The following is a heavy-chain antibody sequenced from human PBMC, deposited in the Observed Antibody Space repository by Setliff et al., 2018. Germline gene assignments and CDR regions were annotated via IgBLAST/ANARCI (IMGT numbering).Heavy chain of an antibody. D-gene: IGHD5-12*01. V-gene: IGHV3-23*01. CDR1: GFTFGDFA. J-gene: IGHJ4*02. CDR2: IGGRGIST. Sequence: LRLSCAASGFTFGDFAMTWFRQAPGKGLEWVSGIGGRGISTYYADYVKGRFIISRDNSENTLYLQMNSLRAEDTAVYYCAKDVADGYNWDYWGQGTLVTVSS. CDR3: AKDVADGYNWDY.